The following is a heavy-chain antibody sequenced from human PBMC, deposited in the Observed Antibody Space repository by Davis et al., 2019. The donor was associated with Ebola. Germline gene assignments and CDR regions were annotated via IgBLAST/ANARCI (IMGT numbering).Heavy chain of an antibody. D-gene: IGHD2-15*01. CDR2: IYTSGST. V-gene: IGHV4-4*07. J-gene: IGHJ6*02. Sequence: SETLSLTCTVSGGSISSYYWSWIRQPAGKGLEWIGRIYTSGSTNYANNNPSLKSRVTISIDTSRNQFSLKLSSVTAADTAVYYCARDHCSGGSCYVYGMDVWGQGTTVTVSS. CDR3: ARDHCSGGSCYVYGMDV. CDR1: GGSISSYY.